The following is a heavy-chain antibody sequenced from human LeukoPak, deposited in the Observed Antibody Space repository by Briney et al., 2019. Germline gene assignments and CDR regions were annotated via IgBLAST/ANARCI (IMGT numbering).Heavy chain of an antibody. CDR3: ATDFYDSSGSDY. CDR1: GDTLTELS. J-gene: IGHJ4*02. V-gene: IGHV1-24*01. CDR2: FDPEDGET. D-gene: IGHD3-22*01. Sequence: ASVKVSCKVSGDTLTELSMHCVRQAPGKGLEWMGGFDPEDGETIYAQKFQGRVTMTEDTSTDTAYMELSSLRSEDTAVYYCATDFYDSSGSDYWGQGTLVTVSS.